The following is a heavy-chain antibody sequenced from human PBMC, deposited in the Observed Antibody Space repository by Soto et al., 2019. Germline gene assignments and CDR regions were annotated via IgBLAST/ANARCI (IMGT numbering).Heavy chain of an antibody. CDR2: MNPNSGNT. Sequence: QVQLVQSGAEVKTPGASVKVSCKASGYTFATYDINWVRQAPGQGLEWMGWMNPNSGNTGYAPKFQGRLSMTRDTAFSVAHMELSSRRNEDTAVYYCARSDGYHFNWLDSWGQGTLVTVSA. CDR3: ARSDGYHFNWLDS. CDR1: GYTFATYD. J-gene: IGHJ5*01. V-gene: IGHV1-8*01. D-gene: IGHD2-21*01.